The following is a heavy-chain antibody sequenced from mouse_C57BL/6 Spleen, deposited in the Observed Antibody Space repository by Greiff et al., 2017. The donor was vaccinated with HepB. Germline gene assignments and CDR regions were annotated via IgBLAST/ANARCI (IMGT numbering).Heavy chain of an antibody. Sequence: VQLQQSGPELVKPGASVKIPCKASGYTFTDYNMDWVKQSHGKSLEWIGDINPNNGGTIYNQKFKGKATLTVDKSSSTAYMGRRSLTSDDTAVYYCTRKGEGYYEGYFDVWGTGTTITVSS. D-gene: IGHD2-3*01. CDR2: INPNNGGT. V-gene: IGHV1-18*01. CDR1: GYTFTDYN. CDR3: TRKGEGYYEGYFDV. J-gene: IGHJ1*03.